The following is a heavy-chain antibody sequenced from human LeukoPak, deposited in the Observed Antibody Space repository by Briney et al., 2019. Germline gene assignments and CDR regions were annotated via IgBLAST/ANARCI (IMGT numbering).Heavy chain of an antibody. V-gene: IGHV3-48*03. CDR3: AREQEIAAAPWFDP. D-gene: IGHD6-13*01. CDR1: GFTFSSYE. Sequence: GGSLRLSCAASGFTFSSYEMNWVRQAPGKGLEWVSYISSSGSTIYYADSVKGRFTISRDNAKNSLYLQMNSLRAEDTAVYYCAREQEIAAAPWFDPWGQGTLVTVSS. J-gene: IGHJ5*02. CDR2: ISSSGSTI.